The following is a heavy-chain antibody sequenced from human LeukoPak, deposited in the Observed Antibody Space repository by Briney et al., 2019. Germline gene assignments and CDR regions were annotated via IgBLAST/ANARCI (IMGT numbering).Heavy chain of an antibody. CDR3: AKDFRFLEWFDY. J-gene: IGHJ4*02. Sequence: GGSLRLSCAASGFTFSSYAMSWVRQAPGKGLEWVSAISGSGGSTYCADSVKGRFTISRDNSKNTLYLQMNSLRAEDTAVYYCAKDFRFLEWFDYWGQGTLVTVSS. CDR1: GFTFSSYA. V-gene: IGHV3-23*01. D-gene: IGHD3-3*01. CDR2: ISGSGGST.